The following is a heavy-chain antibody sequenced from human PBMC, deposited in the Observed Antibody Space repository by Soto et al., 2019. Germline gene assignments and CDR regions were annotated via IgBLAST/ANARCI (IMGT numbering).Heavy chain of an antibody. Sequence: ASVKVSCKASGYTFTDYYIHWVRQAPGQGLEWMGWIDPNSGGTNYAQRFRGRVTMTRDRSINTAYMDLSSLRSDDTAVYYCTSYVQVGLDTWGQGTLVTVSS. D-gene: IGHD2-2*01. CDR2: IDPNSGGT. CDR1: GYTFTDYY. CDR3: TSYVQVGLDT. J-gene: IGHJ5*02. V-gene: IGHV1-2*02.